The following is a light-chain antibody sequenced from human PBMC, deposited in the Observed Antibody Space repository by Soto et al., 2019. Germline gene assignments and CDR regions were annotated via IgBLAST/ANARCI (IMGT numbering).Light chain of an antibody. V-gene: IGKV4-1*01. CDR2: WAS. J-gene: IGKJ4*01. Sequence: DIVMTQSPDSLAVSLGERATINCKSSQSLLYSSNNKNYLAWYQQKPGQPPKLLIYWASPRESGVPDRFSGSGSGTDFNLTISSLQAEDVAVYYCQQYYSTPLTFGGGTKVEIK. CDR3: QQYYSTPLT. CDR1: QSLLYSSNNKNY.